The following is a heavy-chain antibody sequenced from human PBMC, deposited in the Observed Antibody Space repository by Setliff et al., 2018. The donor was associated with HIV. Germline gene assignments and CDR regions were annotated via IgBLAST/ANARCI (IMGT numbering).Heavy chain of an antibody. V-gene: IGHV4-39*07. Sequence: PSETLSLTCNVSGGSINRGGDYWGWIRQSPGKGLEWIGSIYYSGSTYYSPSLKSRVSISVDTSKNQFSLKLTSVTPADTAVYYCVIRRNFDWLSKSGPFDDWGQGTLVTVSS. CDR2: IYYSGST. CDR3: VIRRNFDWLSKSGPFDD. CDR1: GGSINRGGDY. J-gene: IGHJ4*02. D-gene: IGHD3-9*01.